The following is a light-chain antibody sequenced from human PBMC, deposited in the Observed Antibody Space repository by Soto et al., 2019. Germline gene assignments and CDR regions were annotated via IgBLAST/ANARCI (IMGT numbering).Light chain of an antibody. CDR1: HSVSTA. Sequence: EIVMTQSPATQSVSPGERAILSCRASHSVSTALAWYQQKPGQAPRLLIYGASTRATGVPARFSGTGSGTEFTLTISSLQSEDFAVYYCHQYNSWPRGTFGPGTKVEIK. J-gene: IGKJ3*01. CDR2: GAS. CDR3: HQYNSWPRGT. V-gene: IGKV3-15*01.